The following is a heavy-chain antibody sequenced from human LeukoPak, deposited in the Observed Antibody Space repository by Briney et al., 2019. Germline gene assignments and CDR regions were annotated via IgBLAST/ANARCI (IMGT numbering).Heavy chain of an antibody. Sequence: LAGGSPRLSCAASGFSLSTYWVTWVRQAPGTGLEWVANINPGGTETYYVEPVKGRFTISRDNAKNLAYVQMNSLRAEDSAVYHCGRFGYVAGVDLWGQGTLVTVSS. CDR3: GRFGYVAGVDL. CDR2: INPGGTET. D-gene: IGHD6-19*01. J-gene: IGHJ4*02. CDR1: GFSLSTYW. V-gene: IGHV3-7*01.